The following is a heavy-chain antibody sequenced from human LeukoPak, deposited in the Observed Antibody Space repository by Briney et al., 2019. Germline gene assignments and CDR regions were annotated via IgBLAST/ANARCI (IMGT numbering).Heavy chain of an antibody. CDR3: AKDLTASYDFWSGYYRPDY. V-gene: IGHV3-23*01. CDR2: ISGIGGST. J-gene: IGHJ4*02. Sequence: LPGGSLRLSCAASGFTFSSYAMSWVRHAPGKGLEWVSAISGIGGSTYCADAVKGRFTISRDNSKNTLYLEMNSLRAEDTAVYYCAKDLTASYDFWSGYYRPDYWGQGTLVTVSS. D-gene: IGHD3-3*01. CDR1: GFTFSSYA.